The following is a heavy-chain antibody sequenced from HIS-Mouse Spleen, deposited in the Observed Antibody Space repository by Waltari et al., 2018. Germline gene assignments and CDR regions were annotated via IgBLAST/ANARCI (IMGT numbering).Heavy chain of an antibody. CDR2: ISSSSSYI. V-gene: IGHV3-21*01. CDR3: ARDPRITGTTGAFDI. Sequence: EVQLVESGGGLVKPGGPLSFSGAPSGFTFISYAMNGCPQAPGKGLEWVSSISSSSSYIYYADSVKGRFTISRDNAKNSLYLQMNSLRAEDTAVYYCARDPRITGTTGAFDIWGQGTMVTVSS. D-gene: IGHD1-20*01. CDR1: GFTFISYA. J-gene: IGHJ3*02.